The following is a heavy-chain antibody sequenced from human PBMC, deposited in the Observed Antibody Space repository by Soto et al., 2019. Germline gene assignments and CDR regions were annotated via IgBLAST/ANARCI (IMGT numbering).Heavy chain of an antibody. CDR1: GYSFTSYW. Sequence: GESLKISCKGSGYSFTSYWIGWVRQMPGKGLEWMGIIYPGDSDTRYSPSFQGQVTISADKSISTAYLQWSSLKASDTAMYYCARLNVDPAMAKGRYFDYWGQGTLVTVSS. J-gene: IGHJ4*02. CDR2: IYPGDSDT. V-gene: IGHV5-51*01. D-gene: IGHD5-18*01. CDR3: ARLNVDPAMAKGRYFDY.